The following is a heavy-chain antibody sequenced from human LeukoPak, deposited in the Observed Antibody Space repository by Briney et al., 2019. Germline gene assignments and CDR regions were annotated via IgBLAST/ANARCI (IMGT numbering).Heavy chain of an antibody. CDR2: ITSSSSAI. D-gene: IGHD1-26*01. J-gene: IGHJ4*02. CDR1: GLTFSSFA. Sequence: PGGSLRLSCVASGLTFSSFAMTWVRQAPGKGLEWVSYITSSSSAISYADSVKGRFTISRDNAKNSLYLQMNSLRVEDTAVYYCARVMYSPERTPEDFWGQGTLVTVSS. CDR3: ARVMYSPERTPEDF. V-gene: IGHV3-48*04.